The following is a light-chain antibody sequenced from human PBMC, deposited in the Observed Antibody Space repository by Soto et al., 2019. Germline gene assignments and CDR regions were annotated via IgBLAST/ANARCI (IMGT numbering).Light chain of an antibody. CDR2: LGS. Sequence: DIVMTQSPISLPVTPGEPASISCRSSQSLLHSNGFNYLDWYLQKPGQSPQLLIYLGSNRASGVPGRFSGSGSGTDFTLTISRVEPEDVGVYYCMQSIQTPFTFGPGTKVDIE. CDR1: QSLLHSNGFNY. V-gene: IGKV2-28*01. J-gene: IGKJ3*01. CDR3: MQSIQTPFT.